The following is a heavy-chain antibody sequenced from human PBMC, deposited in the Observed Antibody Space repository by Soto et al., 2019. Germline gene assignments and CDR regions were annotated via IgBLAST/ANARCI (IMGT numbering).Heavy chain of an antibody. CDR1: GFTFGDYA. CDR2: IRSKADGGTT. CDR3: TRDITTHCDGDCYIWVGPDY. J-gene: IGHJ4*02. D-gene: IGHD2-21*01. Sequence: PGGSLRLSCTGSGFTFGDYAMSWLRQAPGKGLEWVGFIRSKADGGTTVNAASVRGRFTISRDDSKSIAYLQMNSLTTEDTAIYYCTRDITTHCDGDCYIWVGPDYWGQGTLVTVSS. V-gene: IGHV3-49*03.